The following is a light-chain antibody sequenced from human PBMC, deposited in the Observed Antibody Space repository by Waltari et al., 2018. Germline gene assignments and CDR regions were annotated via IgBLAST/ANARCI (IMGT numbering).Light chain of an antibody. V-gene: IGKV3-20*01. Sequence: IVFTQSPGTLSLSPGERAPLSCRASQSVSSSYLAWYQQKPGQAPRVPIHGASNRATGSPDRFSGSGSGTDFTLTISRLEPEDFAVYYCQQYGSSPWTFGQGTKVEIK. J-gene: IGKJ1*01. CDR1: QSVSSSY. CDR3: QQYGSSPWT. CDR2: GAS.